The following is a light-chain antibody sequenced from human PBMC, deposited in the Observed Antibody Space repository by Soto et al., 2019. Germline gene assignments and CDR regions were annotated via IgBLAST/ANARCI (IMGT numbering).Light chain of an antibody. Sequence: EIVLTQSPGALSLSPGERATLSCRASQSVGRSHLAWYQQKSGQAPRLLIYGVSSRASGIPDRFSGSGSGTDFTLTISRLEPEDFAVYYCQQDGSSPYTFGQGTKVDSK. J-gene: IGKJ2*01. CDR2: GVS. CDR3: QQDGSSPYT. V-gene: IGKV3-20*01. CDR1: QSVGRSH.